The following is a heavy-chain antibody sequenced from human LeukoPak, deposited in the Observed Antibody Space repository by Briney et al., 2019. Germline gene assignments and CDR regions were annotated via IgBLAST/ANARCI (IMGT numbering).Heavy chain of an antibody. CDR2: IYYSGST. V-gene: IGHV4-39*07. J-gene: IGHJ6*03. CDR1: GGSISSSSYY. D-gene: IGHD2-15*01. Sequence: KASETLSLTCTVSGGSISSSSYYWGWIRQPPGKGLEWIGSIYYSGSTYYNPSLKSRVTVSVDTSKNQFSLKLSSVTAADTAVYYCAREHCSGGSCYSIYYYYYMDVWGKGTTVTVSS. CDR3: AREHCSGGSCYSIYYYYYMDV.